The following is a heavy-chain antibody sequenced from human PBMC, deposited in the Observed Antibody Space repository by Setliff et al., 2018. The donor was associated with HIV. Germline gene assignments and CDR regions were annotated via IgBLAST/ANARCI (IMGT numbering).Heavy chain of an antibody. CDR1: GGSISSYY. Sequence: SETLSLTCTVSGGSISSYYWSWIRQPPGKGLEWIGYIYTSGSTNYNPSLKSRVTISVDTSKNQFSLNSLRAEDTAVYYCARDRGWEQHWNAFDIWGQGTMVTVSS. CDR3: ARDRGWEQHWNAFDI. D-gene: IGHD1-26*01. V-gene: IGHV4-4*08. J-gene: IGHJ3*02. CDR2: IYTSGST.